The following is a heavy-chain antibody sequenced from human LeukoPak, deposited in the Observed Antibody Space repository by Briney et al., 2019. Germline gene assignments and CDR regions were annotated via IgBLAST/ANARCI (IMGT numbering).Heavy chain of an antibody. CDR2: INHSGST. CDR1: GGSFSGYY. Sequence: PSETLSLTCAVYGGSFSGYYWSWIRQPPGKGLEWIGEINHSGSTNYNPSLKSRVTTSVDTSKNQFSLKLSSVTAADAAVYYCACLHDYGDSYSDAFDIWGQGTMVTVSS. J-gene: IGHJ3*02. D-gene: IGHD4-17*01. V-gene: IGHV4-34*01. CDR3: ACLHDYGDSYSDAFDI.